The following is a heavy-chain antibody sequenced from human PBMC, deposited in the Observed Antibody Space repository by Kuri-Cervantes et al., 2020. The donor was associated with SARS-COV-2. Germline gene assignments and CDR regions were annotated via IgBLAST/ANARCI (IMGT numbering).Heavy chain of an antibody. CDR2: INHSGST. J-gene: IGHJ4*02. V-gene: IGHV4-34*01. CDR1: GGSFSGYY. CDR3: AREGSYYDSSGYYVAFDY. D-gene: IGHD3-22*01. Sequence: GSLRLSCAVYGGSFSGYYWSWIRQPPGKGLEWIGEINHSGSTNYNPSLKSRVTISVDTSKNQFSLKLSSVTAADTAVYYCAREGSYYDSSGYYVAFDYWGQGTLVTVSS.